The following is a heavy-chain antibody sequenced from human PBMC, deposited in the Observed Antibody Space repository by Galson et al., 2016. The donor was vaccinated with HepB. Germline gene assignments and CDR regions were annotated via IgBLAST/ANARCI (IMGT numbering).Heavy chain of an antibody. D-gene: IGHD6-13*01. CDR3: ARNSSSWTNLQFNYYGMDL. CDR2: IYNSGTT. J-gene: IGHJ6*02. CDR1: GGSISSYC. Sequence: SETLSLTCTVSGGSISSYCWSWIRQSPGKGLEWIGHIYNSGTTKYNPSLKSRVTMSVDTSKNQFSLNLRSVTAADTAVYYCARNSSSWTNLQFNYYGMDLGGQGTTVTVSS. V-gene: IGHV4-59*01.